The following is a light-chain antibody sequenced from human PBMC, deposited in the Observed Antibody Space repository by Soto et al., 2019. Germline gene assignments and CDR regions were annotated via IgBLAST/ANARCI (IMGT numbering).Light chain of an antibody. CDR1: QGISTY. J-gene: IGKJ5*01. V-gene: IGKV1-39*01. Sequence: DIQMTQSPSSLSASVGDRVTITCRASQGISTYLSWYQQKPGKAPEFLIYAASSLQRGVPSRFIGCGSGTDFTLTISSLQPEDFATYYYQQSYSTPITFGHRTRLEIK. CDR3: QQSYSTPIT. CDR2: AAS.